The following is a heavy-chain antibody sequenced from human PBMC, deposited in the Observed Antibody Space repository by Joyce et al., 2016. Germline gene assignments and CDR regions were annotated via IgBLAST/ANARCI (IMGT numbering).Heavy chain of an antibody. J-gene: IGHJ4*02. V-gene: IGHV3-30*04. CDR2: ISKDGRRK. D-gene: IGHD6-19*01. Sequence: QVQLVESGGGVVPPGRSLRLSCTASGFIFSHYGMHWVRQAPGKGLEWVAFISKDGRRKVYTESLKGRVIISRDDSKNTIDLQMDSLRPADTAVFYCARDGVVAGIDHWGQGTLLTVSS. CDR3: ARDGVVAGIDH. CDR1: GFIFSHYG.